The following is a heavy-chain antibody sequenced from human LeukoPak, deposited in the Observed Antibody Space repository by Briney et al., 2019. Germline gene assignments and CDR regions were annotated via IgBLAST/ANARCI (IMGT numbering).Heavy chain of an antibody. CDR3: ANSDSSSWYARFVERDGDYFDY. J-gene: IGHJ4*02. CDR2: ISGSGGST. CDR1: GFTFTSYA. Sequence: PGGSLRLSCAASGFTFTSYAMSWVRQAPGKGLEWVSAISGSGGSTYYADSVKGRFTISRDNSKNTLYLQMNSLRAEDTAVYYCANSDSSSWYARFVERDGDYFDYWGQGTLVTVSS. D-gene: IGHD6-13*01. V-gene: IGHV3-23*01.